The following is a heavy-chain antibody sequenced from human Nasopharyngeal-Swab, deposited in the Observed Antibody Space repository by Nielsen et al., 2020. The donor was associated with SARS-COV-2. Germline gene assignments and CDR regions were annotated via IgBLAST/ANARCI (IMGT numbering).Heavy chain of an antibody. V-gene: IGHV4-4*02. CDR2: IYHSGST. J-gene: IGHJ6*02. Sequence: WIRQPPGKGLEWIGEIYHSGSTNYNPSLKSRVTMSVDKSKNQFSLKLTSVTAADTAVYHCARDGLDYDFWSAYFMDVWGQGTTVTVSS. D-gene: IGHD3-3*01. CDR3: ARDGLDYDFWSAYFMDV.